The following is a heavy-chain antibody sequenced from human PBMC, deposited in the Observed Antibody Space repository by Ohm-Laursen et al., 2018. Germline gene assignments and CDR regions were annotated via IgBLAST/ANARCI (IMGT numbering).Heavy chain of an antibody. Sequence: GTLSLTCTVSGGSISSYYWSWIRQPPGKGLEWIGYIYYSGGTNYNPSLKSRVTISVDRSKNQFSLKLSSVTAADTALYYCARDYCSGGGCYPGGFDHWGQGTLVTVSS. CDR1: GGSISSYY. D-gene: IGHD2-15*01. V-gene: IGHV4-59*01. CDR3: ARDYCSGGGCYPGGFDH. J-gene: IGHJ4*02. CDR2: IYYSGGT.